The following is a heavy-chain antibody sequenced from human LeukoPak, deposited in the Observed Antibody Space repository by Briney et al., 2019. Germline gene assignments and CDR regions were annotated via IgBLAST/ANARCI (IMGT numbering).Heavy chain of an antibody. V-gene: IGHV3-48*03. CDR2: ISSSGSNI. CDR3: ASSYSGDYFDY. D-gene: IGHD6-19*01. CDR1: GFTFSSYE. J-gene: IGHJ4*02. Sequence: PGRSLRLSCAASGFTFSSYEMNWVRQAPGKGLEWVSYISSSGSNIYYADSVKGRFTISRDNAKNSLYLQMNSLRAEDTAVYYCASSYSGDYFDYWGQGTGATVS.